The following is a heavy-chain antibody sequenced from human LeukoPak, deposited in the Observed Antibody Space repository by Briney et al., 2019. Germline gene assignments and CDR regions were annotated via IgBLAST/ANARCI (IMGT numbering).Heavy chain of an antibody. J-gene: IGHJ5*02. CDR1: GGSINNYY. V-gene: IGHV4-59*01. CDR3: ARVKGSNWFDP. D-gene: IGHD6-6*01. CDR2: IYNSEST. Sequence: SETLSLTCTVSGGSINNYYWSWIRQPAGKGLEWIGYIYNSESTYYNPSLKSRVTISLDTSKNQFSLRLNSVTAADTAVYYCARVKGSNWFDPWGQGTLVTVSS.